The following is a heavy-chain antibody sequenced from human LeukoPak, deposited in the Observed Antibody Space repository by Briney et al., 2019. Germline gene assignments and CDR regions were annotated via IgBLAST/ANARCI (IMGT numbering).Heavy chain of an antibody. Sequence: SVKVSCKASGGTFSSYAISWVRQAPGQGLEWMGRIIPILGIANYAQKFQGRVTITADKSTSTAYMELSSLRSEDTAVYYCARSPGSSRGYNWFDPWGQGTLVTVSS. CDR2: IIPILGIA. D-gene: IGHD2-2*01. J-gene: IGHJ5*02. CDR3: ARSPGSSRGYNWFDP. V-gene: IGHV1-69*04. CDR1: GGTFSSYA.